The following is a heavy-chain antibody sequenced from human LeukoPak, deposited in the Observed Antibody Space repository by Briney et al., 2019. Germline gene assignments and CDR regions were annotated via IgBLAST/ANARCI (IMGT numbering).Heavy chain of an antibody. CDR2: INWNGGST. J-gene: IGHJ4*02. CDR1: GFTFDDYG. Sequence: GGSLRLSCAASGFTFDDYGMSWVRQAPGKGLEWVSGINWNGGSTGYADSVKGRFTISRDNSKNTLYLQMNSLRAEDTAVYYCAKLTGNPNPPFDYWGQGTLVTVSS. D-gene: IGHD3-9*01. CDR3: AKLTGNPNPPFDY. V-gene: IGHV3-20*04.